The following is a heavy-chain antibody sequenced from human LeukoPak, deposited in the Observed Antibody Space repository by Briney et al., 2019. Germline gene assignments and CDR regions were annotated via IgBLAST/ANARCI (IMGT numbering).Heavy chain of an antibody. D-gene: IGHD3-3*01. Sequence: SETLSLTCTVSGGSISSYYWSWIRQPPGKGLEWIGYIYTSGSTNYNPSPKSRVTISVDTSKNQFSLKLSSVTAADTAVYYCARHPLGRGYYRNDYFDYWGQGTLVTVSS. CDR3: ARHPLGRGYYRNDYFDY. J-gene: IGHJ4*02. CDR1: GGSISSYY. CDR2: IYTSGST. V-gene: IGHV4-4*09.